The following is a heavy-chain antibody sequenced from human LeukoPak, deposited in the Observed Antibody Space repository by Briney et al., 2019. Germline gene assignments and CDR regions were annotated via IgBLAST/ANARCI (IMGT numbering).Heavy chain of an antibody. J-gene: IGHJ6*03. Sequence: GASVKVSCKAFGYTFTSNYMHWVRQAPGQGLEWMGGIIPIFGTANYAQKFQGRVTITADESTSTAYMELSSLRSEDTAVYYCARAASKVRGSYYTPYYYYMDVWGKGTTVTISS. CDR1: GYTFTSNY. CDR3: ARAASKVRGSYYTPYYYYMDV. CDR2: IIPIFGTA. V-gene: IGHV1-69*13. D-gene: IGHD3-10*01.